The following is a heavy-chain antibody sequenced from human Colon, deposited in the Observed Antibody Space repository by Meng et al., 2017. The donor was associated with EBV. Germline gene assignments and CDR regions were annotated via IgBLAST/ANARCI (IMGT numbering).Heavy chain of an antibody. CDR3: ARGLGDCGSTTCSTFDY. D-gene: IGHD2/OR15-2a*01. Sequence: QVQSVQSGSELKKPGASGKVSGKASGYIFTNYAMNWVRQAPGKGREWMGWINTNTGNPYYAQDFTGRFVISLDTSVSTAYLQISGLKAEDTALYYCARGLGDCGSTTCSTFDYWGQGSLVTVSS. V-gene: IGHV7-4-1*02. J-gene: IGHJ4*02. CDR1: GYIFTNYA. CDR2: INTNTGNP.